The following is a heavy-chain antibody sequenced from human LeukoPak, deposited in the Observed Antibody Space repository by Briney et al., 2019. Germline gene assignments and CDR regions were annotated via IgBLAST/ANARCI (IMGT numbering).Heavy chain of an antibody. J-gene: IGHJ4*02. D-gene: IGHD2-21*02. CDR3: ARDGGLLPDN. CDR2: ISPDGSSR. CDR1: GFPFSTYW. V-gene: IGHV3-74*01. Sequence: VGSLRLSCAASGFPFSTYWMHWVRQDPGKGLVWVSRISPDGSSRSYADSVKGRFIISRDNAKNTVSLQMNSLTAEDTAVYYCARDGGLLPDNWGKGTLVIVSS.